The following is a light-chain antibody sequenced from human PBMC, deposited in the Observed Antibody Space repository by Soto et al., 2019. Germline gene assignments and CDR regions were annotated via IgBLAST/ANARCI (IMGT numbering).Light chain of an antibody. Sequence: EIVLTQSPATLSVFPGXKATLSCGASQSVSNNLAWYQQKPGQAPRLLFYGASTRATDIPVRFSGSGSGTEFTLTISSLQSEDFAVYYCQQYNNWPLTFGGGTKVDIK. CDR2: GAS. CDR3: QQYNNWPLT. J-gene: IGKJ4*01. V-gene: IGKV3D-15*01. CDR1: QSVSNN.